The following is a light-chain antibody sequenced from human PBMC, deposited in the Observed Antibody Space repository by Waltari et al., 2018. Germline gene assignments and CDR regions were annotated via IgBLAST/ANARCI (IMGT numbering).Light chain of an antibody. CDR1: QTVLYSSNTTNY. Sequence: DIVMTQSPDSLAVSLGERATFHCKSSQTVLYSSNTTNYLSWYPQKPGQPPNLLIYLASTRQSGVPDCFSGSGSGAEFTRTISSLQTEDVAVYYCQQYYSTPWTFGQGTKVEIK. V-gene: IGKV4-1*01. CDR2: LAS. CDR3: QQYYSTPWT. J-gene: IGKJ1*01.